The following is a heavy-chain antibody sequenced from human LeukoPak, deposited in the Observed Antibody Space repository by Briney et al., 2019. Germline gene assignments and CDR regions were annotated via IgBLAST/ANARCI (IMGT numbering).Heavy chain of an antibody. CDR2: INHSGST. D-gene: IGHD3-22*01. J-gene: IGHJ4*02. CDR1: GGSFSSGGYS. CDR3: ARGPYYYDSSGYYLYYFDY. V-gene: IGHV4-34*01. Sequence: SETLSLTCTVSGGSFSSGGYSWSWIRQPPGKGLEWIGEINHSGSTNYNPSLKSRVTISVDTSKNQFSLKLSSVTAADTAVYYCARGPYYYDSSGYYLYYFDYWGQGTLVTVSS.